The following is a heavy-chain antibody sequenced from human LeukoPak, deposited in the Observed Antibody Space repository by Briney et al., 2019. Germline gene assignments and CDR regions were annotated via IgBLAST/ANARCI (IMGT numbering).Heavy chain of an antibody. CDR3: ATIPRYSRSDAFDI. CDR2: FDPEDGET. CDR1: GGTFSSYA. D-gene: IGHD6-13*01. J-gene: IGHJ3*02. Sequence: ASVKVSCKASGGTFSSYAISWVRQAPGQGLEWMGGFDPEDGETIYAQKFQGRVTMTEDTSTDTAYMELSSLRSEDTAVYYCATIPRYSRSDAFDIWGQGTMVTVSS. V-gene: IGHV1-24*01.